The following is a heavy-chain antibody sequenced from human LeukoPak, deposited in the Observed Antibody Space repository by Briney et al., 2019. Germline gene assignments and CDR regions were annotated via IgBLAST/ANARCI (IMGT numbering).Heavy chain of an antibody. D-gene: IGHD6-13*01. Sequence: GGSLRLSCAASGFTFSSYWMSWVRQAPGKGLEWVANIKQDGSEKYYVDSVKGRFTISRDNAKNPLYLQMNSLRAEDTAVYYCARTGSSSWYTFHAKIDYWGQGTLVTVSS. CDR2: IKQDGSEK. CDR3: ARTGSSSWYTFHAKIDY. CDR1: GFTFSSYW. J-gene: IGHJ4*02. V-gene: IGHV3-7*03.